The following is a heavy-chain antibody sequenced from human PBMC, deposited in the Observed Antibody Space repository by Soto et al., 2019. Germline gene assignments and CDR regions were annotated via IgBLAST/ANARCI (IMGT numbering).Heavy chain of an antibody. D-gene: IGHD6-19*01. CDR3: ARGEGAVAGTRPYNWFDP. Sequence: QVQLVESGGGVVQPGRSLRLSCAASGFTFSSYGMHWVRQAPGKGLEWVAVIWYDGSNKYYADSVKGRFTISRDNSKNTLYLEMNSLRAEDTAVYYCARGEGAVAGTRPYNWFDPWGQGTLVTVSS. V-gene: IGHV3-33*01. J-gene: IGHJ5*02. CDR1: GFTFSSYG. CDR2: IWYDGSNK.